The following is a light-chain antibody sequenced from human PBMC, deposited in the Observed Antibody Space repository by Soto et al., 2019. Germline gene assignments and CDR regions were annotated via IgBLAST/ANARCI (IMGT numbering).Light chain of an antibody. CDR2: LGS. V-gene: IGKV2-28*01. CDR3: MQALQTPEFT. CDR1: QSLLHSNGYNY. J-gene: IGKJ3*01. Sequence: DIVMTQSPLSLPVTPGEPASISCRSSQSLLHSNGYNYLDWYLQKPGQSPQLLIYLGSNRASGGPDRFSGSGSGTDFTLKISRVEAEDVWVYYCMQALQTPEFTFGPGTKVDIK.